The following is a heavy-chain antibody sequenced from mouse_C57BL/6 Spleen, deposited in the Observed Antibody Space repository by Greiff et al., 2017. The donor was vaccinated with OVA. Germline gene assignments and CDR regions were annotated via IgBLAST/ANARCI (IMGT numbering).Heavy chain of an antibody. D-gene: IGHD2-1*01. CDR2: INYDGSST. CDR3: ARDTVYYGNYVWYFDV. V-gene: IGHV5-16*01. CDR1: GFTFSDYY. J-gene: IGHJ1*03. Sequence: EVKLVESEGGLVQPGSSMKLSCTASGFTFSDYYMAWVRQVPEKGLEWVANINYDGSSTYYLDSLKSRFIISRDNAKNILYLQMSSLKSEDTATYYCARDTVYYGNYVWYFDVWGTGTTVTVSS.